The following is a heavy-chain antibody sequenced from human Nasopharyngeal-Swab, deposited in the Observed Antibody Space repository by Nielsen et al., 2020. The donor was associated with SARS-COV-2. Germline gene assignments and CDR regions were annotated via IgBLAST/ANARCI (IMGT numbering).Heavy chain of an antibody. J-gene: IGHJ3*02. D-gene: IGHD3-22*01. V-gene: IGHV3-48*03. CDR2: ISSSGSTI. Sequence: GESLKISCAASGFTFSSYEMNWVRQAPGKGLEWVSYISSSGSTIYYADSVKGRFTISRDNAKNSLYLQMNSLRAEDTAVYYCAREGENDSSGYFSDAFDIWGQGQWSPSPQ. CDR3: AREGENDSSGYFSDAFDI. CDR1: GFTFSSYE.